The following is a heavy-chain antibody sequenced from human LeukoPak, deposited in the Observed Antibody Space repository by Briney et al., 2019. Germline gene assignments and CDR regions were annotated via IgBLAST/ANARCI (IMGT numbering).Heavy chain of an antibody. Sequence: SETLSLACPVSCYSVSSGYYWGWIRQSPGQGLEWIGSIYHSGSTYYSPSLRSRITISVDTSKNQFSLKLSSVTAADTAVYYCAREDYYDSSGYYFDCWGQGTLVTVFS. CDR3: AREDYYDSSGYYFDC. CDR2: IYHSGST. V-gene: IGHV4-38-2*02. CDR1: CYSVSSGYY. J-gene: IGHJ4*02. D-gene: IGHD3-22*01.